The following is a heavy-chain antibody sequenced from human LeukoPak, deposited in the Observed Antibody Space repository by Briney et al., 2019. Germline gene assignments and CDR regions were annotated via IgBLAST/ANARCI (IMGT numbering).Heavy chain of an antibody. V-gene: IGHV3-53*01. CDR1: GFTFSSNS. Sequence: GGSLRLSCTVSGFTFSSNSMSWVRQAPGKGLEWVSFIYSDNTHYSDSVKGRFTISRDNSKNTLYLQMNSLRAEDTAVYYCASRLAAFSYWGEGTLVTVSS. CDR3: ASRLAAFSY. CDR2: IYSDNT. D-gene: IGHD3-3*02. J-gene: IGHJ4*02.